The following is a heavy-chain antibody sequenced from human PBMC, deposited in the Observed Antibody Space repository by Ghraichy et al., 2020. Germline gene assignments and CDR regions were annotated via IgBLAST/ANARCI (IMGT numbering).Heavy chain of an antibody. J-gene: IGHJ6*03. Sequence: SETLSLTCAVSGDSISSSSYSWGWIRQPPGKGLEWIESFYYSGTTYYNPSLKSRVTISVDTSANQFSLKLSSVTAADTAVYYCARLGYYIGYDFRYYYYMDVWGKVTTVTVSS. CDR3: ARLGYYIGYDFRYYYYMDV. CDR2: FYYSGTT. CDR1: GDSISSSSYS. D-gene: IGHD5-12*01. V-gene: IGHV4-39*01.